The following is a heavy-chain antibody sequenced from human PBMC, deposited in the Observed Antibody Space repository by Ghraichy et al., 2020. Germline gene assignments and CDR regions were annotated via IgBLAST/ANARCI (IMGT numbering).Heavy chain of an antibody. CDR2: IHYSGST. V-gene: IGHV4-38-2*02. Sequence: SETLSLTCTVSGYSNSSGYYWGWIRQSPGKGLEWIGSIHYSGSTYNNPSLKSRVIISVDTSKNQFFLKVSSVTAADTAVYHCARDRSRYTGSYYYYYGIDVWGQGTTVTVSS. CDR3: ARDRSRYTGSYYYYYGIDV. J-gene: IGHJ6*02. CDR1: GYSNSSGYY. D-gene: IGHD1-26*01.